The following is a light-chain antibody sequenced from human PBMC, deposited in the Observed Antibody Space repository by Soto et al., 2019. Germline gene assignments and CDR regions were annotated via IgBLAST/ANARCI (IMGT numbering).Light chain of an antibody. CDR1: QSISSW. Sequence: DIQMTQSPSTLSASVGARVTITCRSSQSISSWLAWYQQKPGKAPKLLNYKASSLESGVPSRFSGSGSVTEFTLTISSLQPNDFATYYCQQDNSYTLTFGGGTKVEIK. CDR2: KAS. CDR3: QQDNSYTLT. V-gene: IGKV1-5*03. J-gene: IGKJ4*01.